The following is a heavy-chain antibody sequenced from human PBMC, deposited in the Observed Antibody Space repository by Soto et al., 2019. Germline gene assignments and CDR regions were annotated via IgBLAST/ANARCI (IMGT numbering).Heavy chain of an antibody. D-gene: IGHD1-26*01. CDR3: ARAHGTSWYNWFDP. J-gene: IGHJ5*02. CDR1: GGNFTNFG. V-gene: IGHV1-69*13. Sequence: SVKVSCKASGGNFTNFGISWVRQAPGQGLEWMGGIIPLFGTTNYAHKFRGRVTVTADESTSTVYMELNSLRSEDTAMYYCARAHGTSWYNWFDPWGQGTLVTVSS. CDR2: IIPLFGTT.